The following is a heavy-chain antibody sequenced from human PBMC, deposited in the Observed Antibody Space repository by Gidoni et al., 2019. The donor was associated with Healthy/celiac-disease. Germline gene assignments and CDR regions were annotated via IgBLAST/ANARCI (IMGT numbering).Heavy chain of an antibody. CDR3: ARGTYYDFWSGYYFDY. J-gene: IGHJ4*02. V-gene: IGHV4-61*01. Sequence: QVQLQESGPGLVKPSETLSLTCTVSGGSVSSGSYYWSWIRQPPGKGLEWIGYIYYSGSTNYNPSLKSRVTISVDTSKNQFSLKLSSVTAADTAVYYCARGTYYDFWSGYYFDYWGQGTLVTVSS. CDR2: IYYSGST. CDR1: GGSVSSGSYY. D-gene: IGHD3-3*01.